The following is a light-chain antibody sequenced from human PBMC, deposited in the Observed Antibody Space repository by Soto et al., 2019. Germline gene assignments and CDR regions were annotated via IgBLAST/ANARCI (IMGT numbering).Light chain of an antibody. Sequence: DIQMTQSPSSLSASVGDRVTITCRASQGIRNDLGWYQQKPGKAPKRLIYAASSLQSGVPSRFSGSGCGTDSTLTISSLLPEDFVHYYDVHHNSYPSTFGQGTKLYIK. CDR2: AAS. CDR3: VHHNSYPST. J-gene: IGKJ2*01. V-gene: IGKV1-17*01. CDR1: QGIRND.